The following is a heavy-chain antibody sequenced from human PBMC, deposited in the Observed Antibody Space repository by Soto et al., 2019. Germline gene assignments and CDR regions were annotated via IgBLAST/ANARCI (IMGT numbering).Heavy chain of an antibody. CDR3: ARAMTTVTTIDY. V-gene: IGHV4-30-2*01. J-gene: IGHJ4*02. CDR2: IYHSGST. D-gene: IGHD4-17*01. CDR1: GGSISRGGYS. Sequence: SETLSLTCAVSGGSISRGGYSWGWIRQPPGKGLEWIGYIYHSGSTYYNPSLKSRVTISVDRSKNQFSLKLSSVTAADTAVYYCARAMTTVTTIDYWGQGTLVTVSS.